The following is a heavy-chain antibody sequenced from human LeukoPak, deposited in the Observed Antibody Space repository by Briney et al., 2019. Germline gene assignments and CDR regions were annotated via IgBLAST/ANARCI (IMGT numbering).Heavy chain of an antibody. D-gene: IGHD6-19*01. CDR1: GGTFSSYA. J-gene: IGHJ4*02. CDR2: IIPIFGTA. CDR3: ARGGIAVDRFDY. Sequence: SVKVSCKASGGTFSSYAISWMRQAPGQALEWMGGIIPIFGTANYAQKFQGRVTITADKSTSTAYMELSSLRSEDTAVYYCARGGIAVDRFDYWGQGTLVTVSS. V-gene: IGHV1-69*06.